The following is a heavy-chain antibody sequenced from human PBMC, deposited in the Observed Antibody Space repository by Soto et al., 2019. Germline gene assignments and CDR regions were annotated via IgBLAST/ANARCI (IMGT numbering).Heavy chain of an antibody. CDR2: IWYDGSNK. Sequence: QVQLVESGGGVVHLGRSLRLSCAASGFTFSSYGMHWVRQAPGKGLEWVAVIWYDGSNKYYADSVKGRFTIPRDNSKNTRYLEMNSLRAEDTAVYYCARAGCSSTSCYYYFDYWGQGTLVTVSS. V-gene: IGHV3-33*01. J-gene: IGHJ4*02. D-gene: IGHD2-2*01. CDR1: GFTFSSYG. CDR3: ARAGCSSTSCYYYFDY.